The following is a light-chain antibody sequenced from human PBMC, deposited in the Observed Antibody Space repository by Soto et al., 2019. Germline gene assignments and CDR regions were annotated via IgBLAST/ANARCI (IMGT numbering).Light chain of an antibody. CDR1: QTVGRNY. V-gene: IGKV3-20*01. Sequence: EIVLTQSPGTLSVSPGERATLSCRASQTVGRNYLAWYQQKPGQAPRLLIYDASSRATVIPDKFSGSGSGTDFTLTISRVDPEDFAVYYCQQYATSPLTFGGGTKVETK. J-gene: IGKJ4*01. CDR2: DAS. CDR3: QQYATSPLT.